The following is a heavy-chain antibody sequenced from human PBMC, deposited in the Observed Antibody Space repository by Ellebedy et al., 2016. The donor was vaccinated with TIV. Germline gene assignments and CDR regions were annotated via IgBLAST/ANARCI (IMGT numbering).Heavy chain of an antibody. V-gene: IGHV4-39*01. Sequence: SETLSLTXTVSGGSISNIDYYWAWIRQSPGKGLEWIGSISYTGSTYYNPSLESRVSLSVDTSSNQFSLKLTSVTAADTLIYYCARRPTTSFGSGAFDVWGQGTMVTVSS. CDR2: ISYTGST. J-gene: IGHJ3*01. CDR3: ARRPTTSFGSGAFDV. D-gene: IGHD1-14*01. CDR1: GGSISNIDYY.